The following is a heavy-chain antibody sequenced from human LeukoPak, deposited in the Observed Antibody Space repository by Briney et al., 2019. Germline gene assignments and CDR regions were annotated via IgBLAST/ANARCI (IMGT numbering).Heavy chain of an antibody. CDR1: GFTFSSYA. J-gene: IGHJ4*02. D-gene: IGHD6-13*01. Sequence: PGRSLRLSCAASGFTFSSYAMHWVRQAPGKGLEWVAVISYDGSNKYYADSVKGRFTISRDNSKNTLYLQMNSLRAEDTAVYYCARDFGSSWYPGDYWGQGTLVTVSS. CDR3: ARDFGSSWYPGDY. V-gene: IGHV3-30*04. CDR2: ISYDGSNK.